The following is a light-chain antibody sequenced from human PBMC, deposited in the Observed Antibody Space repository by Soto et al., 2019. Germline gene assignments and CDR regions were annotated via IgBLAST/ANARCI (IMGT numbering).Light chain of an antibody. CDR1: QSVLYSSNNKNY. J-gene: IGKJ2*01. CDR2: WAY. V-gene: IGKV4-1*01. CDR3: QQNESTPPT. Sequence: DIVMTQSPDSLAVSLGERATINCKSSQSVLYSSNNKNYLAWYQQRPGQPPKLLIYWAYTRESGVPDRFSGSGSGTHFTLTITSRQAEDVAVYYCQQNESTPPTLGQGTKLEI.